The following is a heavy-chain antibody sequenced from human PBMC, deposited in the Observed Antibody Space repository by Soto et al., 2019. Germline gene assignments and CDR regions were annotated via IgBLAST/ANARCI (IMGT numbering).Heavy chain of an antibody. CDR3: ARRDSLAAAGYFDY. J-gene: IGHJ4*02. Sequence: QVQLVESGGGVVQPGRSLRLSCAASGFTFSSYGMHWVRQAPGKGLEWVAVIWYDGSNKYYADSVKGRFTISRDNSKNTLYLQMNSLRAEDTAVYYCARRDSLAAAGYFDYWGQGTLATVSS. CDR1: GFTFSSYG. D-gene: IGHD6-13*01. CDR2: IWYDGSNK. V-gene: IGHV3-33*01.